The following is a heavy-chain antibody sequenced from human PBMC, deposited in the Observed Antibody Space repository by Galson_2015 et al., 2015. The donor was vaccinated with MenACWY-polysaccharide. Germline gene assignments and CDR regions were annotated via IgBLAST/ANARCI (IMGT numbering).Heavy chain of an antibody. V-gene: IGHV3-30*18. CDR1: GFIFSFYA. J-gene: IGHJ1*01. D-gene: IGHD3/OR15-3a*01. Sequence: SLRLSCAGSGFIFSFYAIHWVRQAPGEGLEWVALISHDGKKKFYADSVKGRFTISRDNSKNTVYLEINSLRPEDTAVLYCVKDWTKLSGEFFDWLPSTHFDKWGQGAPVTVSS. CDR3: VKDWTKLSGEFFDWLPSTHFDK. CDR2: ISHDGKKK.